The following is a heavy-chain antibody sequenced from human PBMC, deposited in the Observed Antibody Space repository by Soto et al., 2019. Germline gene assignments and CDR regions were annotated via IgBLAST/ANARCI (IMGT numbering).Heavy chain of an antibody. CDR1: GFTFTSSA. V-gene: IGHV1-58*01. CDR3: AADSYYDSSGYC. CDR2: IVVGSGNT. J-gene: IGHJ4*02. D-gene: IGHD3-22*01. Sequence: GASVKVSCQASGFTFTSSAVQWLRQARGQRLEWIGWIVVGSGNTNYAQKFQERVTITRDMSTSTAYMELSSLRSEDTAVYYCAADSYYDSSGYCWGQGTLVTVSS.